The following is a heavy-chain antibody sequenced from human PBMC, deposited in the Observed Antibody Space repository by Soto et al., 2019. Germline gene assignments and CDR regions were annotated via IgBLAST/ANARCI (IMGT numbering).Heavy chain of an antibody. D-gene: IGHD6-19*01. V-gene: IGHV1-2*02. CDR1: GYTFTGYY. Sequence: ASVKVSCKASGYTFTGYYMHWVRQAPGQGLEWMGWINPNSGGTNYAQKFQGRVTMTRDTSISTAYMELSRLRSDDTAVYYCATTIGSSGWYYFDYWGQGTLFTVSP. CDR2: INPNSGGT. CDR3: ATTIGSSGWYYFDY. J-gene: IGHJ4*02.